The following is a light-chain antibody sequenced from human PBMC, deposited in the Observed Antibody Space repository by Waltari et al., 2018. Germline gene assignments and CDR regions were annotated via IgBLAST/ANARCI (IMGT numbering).Light chain of an antibody. CDR2: WAP. J-gene: IGKJ2*01. CDR3: QQYYSTPHT. V-gene: IGKV4-1*01. Sequence: DIVMTQSPESLAVSLGERATINCKSSQSVLDTSNNRNYLAWYQHKPGQPPRLLFYWAPIREFGVPDRFRGSGSVADFTLTISSLQAEDVAVYYCQQYYSTPHTFGRGTKLEIK. CDR1: QSVLDTSNNRNY.